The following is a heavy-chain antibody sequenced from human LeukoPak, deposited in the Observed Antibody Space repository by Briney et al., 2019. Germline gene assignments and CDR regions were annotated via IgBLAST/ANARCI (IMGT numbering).Heavy chain of an antibody. J-gene: IGHJ6*03. CDR2: IYYSGST. Sequence: SQTLSLTCTVSGGSISSGSYYWSWIRQPARKGLEWIGYIYYSGSTNYNPSLKSRVTISVDTSKNQFSLKLSSVTAADTAVYYCARAEHYYYYYMDVWGKGTTVTVSS. V-gene: IGHV4-61*10. CDR3: ARAEHYYYYYMDV. CDR1: GGSISSGSYY.